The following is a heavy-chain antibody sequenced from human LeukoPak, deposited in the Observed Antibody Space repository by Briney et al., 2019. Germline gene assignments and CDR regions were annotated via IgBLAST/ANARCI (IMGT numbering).Heavy chain of an antibody. J-gene: IGHJ4*02. V-gene: IGHV4-30-2*01. Sequence: PSETLSLTCTVSGGSISSGGYYWSWIRQPPGKGLEWIGYIYHSGSTYYNPSLKSRVTISVDRSKNQFSLKLSSVTAADTAVYYCARDIAVAGYFDYWGQGTLVTVSS. D-gene: IGHD6-19*01. CDR3: ARDIAVAGYFDY. CDR2: IYHSGST. CDR1: GGSISSGGYY.